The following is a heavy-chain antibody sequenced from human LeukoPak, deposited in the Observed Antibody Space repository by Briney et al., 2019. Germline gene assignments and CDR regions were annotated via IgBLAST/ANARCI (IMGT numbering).Heavy chain of an antibody. J-gene: IGHJ4*02. CDR1: GGSISSYY. CDR2: IYYSGTT. V-gene: IGHV4-59*01. D-gene: IGHD1-26*01. CDR3: ARELGKYYFDY. Sequence: SETLSLTCTVSGGSISSYYWSWFRQPPGKGLEWIGYIYYSGTTNYKPSLKSRVTISVDTSKNQFSLKLRSVTAADTAVYYCARELGKYYFDYWGQGTLVTVSS.